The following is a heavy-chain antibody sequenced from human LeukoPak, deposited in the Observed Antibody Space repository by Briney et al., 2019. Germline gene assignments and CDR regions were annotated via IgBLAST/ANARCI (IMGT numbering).Heavy chain of an antibody. CDR3: ARDSYMAAADTWFDP. CDR2: MNPNSGNT. CDR1: GYTFTSYD. Sequence: GASVKVSCKASGYTFTSYDINWVRQATGQGLEWMGWMNPNSGNTGYAQKFQGRVTMTRNTSISTAYMELSSLRSEDTAIYYCARDSYMAAADTWFDPWGQGTLVTVSS. J-gene: IGHJ5*02. V-gene: IGHV1-8*01. D-gene: IGHD6-13*01.